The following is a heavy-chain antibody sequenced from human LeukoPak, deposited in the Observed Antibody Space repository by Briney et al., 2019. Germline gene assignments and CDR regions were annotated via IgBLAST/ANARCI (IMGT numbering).Heavy chain of an antibody. D-gene: IGHD2-2*01. CDR3: ARDSTSEGYCSSTSCYSGAFDI. J-gene: IGHJ3*02. Sequence: GGSLRLSCAASGFTVSSNYMSWVRQAPGKGLEWVSVIYSGGSTYYADSVKGRFTISSDNSKNTLYLQMNSLRAEDTAVYYCARDSTSEGYCSSTSCYSGAFDIWGQGTMVTVSS. CDR1: GFTVSSNY. CDR2: IYSGGST. V-gene: IGHV3-66*01.